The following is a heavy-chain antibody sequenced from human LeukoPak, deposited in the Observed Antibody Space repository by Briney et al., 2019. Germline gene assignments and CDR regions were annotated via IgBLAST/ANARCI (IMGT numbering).Heavy chain of an antibody. CDR3: AKEKGTVPTYWYFDL. CDR2: ISGSGGST. Sequence: GGSLRLSCAASGFTFSSYAMSWVRQAPGKGLEWVSAISGSGGSTYYADSVKGRFTISRDNSKNTLYLQMNSLRAEDTTLYYCAKEKGTVPTYWYFDLWGRGTLVTVSS. J-gene: IGHJ2*01. V-gene: IGHV3-23*01. CDR1: GFTFSSYA. D-gene: IGHD4/OR15-4a*01.